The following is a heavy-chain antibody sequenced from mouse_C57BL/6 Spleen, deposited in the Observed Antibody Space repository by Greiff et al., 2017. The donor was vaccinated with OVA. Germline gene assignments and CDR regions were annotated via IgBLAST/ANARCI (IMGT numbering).Heavy chain of an antibody. V-gene: IGHV1-64*01. J-gene: IGHJ2*01. Sequence: VQLQQPGAELVKPGASVKLSCKASGYTFPGYWMHWVKQRPGQGLEWIGMIHPNSGSTTYNEKFKSKATLTVDKSSSPAYMQLSSLTAEDSAVYCCASYGSSYGCDYWGQGTTLTVSS. CDR2: IHPNSGST. CDR1: GYTFPGYW. D-gene: IGHD1-1*01. CDR3: ASYGSSYGCDY.